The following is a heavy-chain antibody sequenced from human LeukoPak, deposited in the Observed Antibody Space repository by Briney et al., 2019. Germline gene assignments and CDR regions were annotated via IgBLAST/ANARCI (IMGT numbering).Heavy chain of an antibody. V-gene: IGHV4-30-4*01. J-gene: IGHJ5*02. Sequence: SETLSLTCTVSGGSISSGDYYWSWIRQPPGKGLEWIGYIYYSGSTYYNPSLKSRVTISVDTSKNQFSLKLSSVTAADTAVYYCARGGWFGLNCWFDPWGQGTLVTVSS. CDR3: ARGGWFGLNCWFDP. CDR2: IYYSGST. CDR1: GGSISSGDYY. D-gene: IGHD3-10*01.